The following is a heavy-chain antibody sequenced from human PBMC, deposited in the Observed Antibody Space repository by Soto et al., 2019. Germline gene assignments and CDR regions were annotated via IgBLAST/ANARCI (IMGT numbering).Heavy chain of an antibody. V-gene: IGHV1-24*01. Sequence: ASVKVSCKVSGYTLTELSMHWVRQDPGKGLEWMGGFDPEDGETIYAQKFQGRVTMTEDSSTDTAYMELSSLRSEDTAVYYCATGAFNIHDAFDIWGQGTMVTVSS. J-gene: IGHJ3*02. CDR2: FDPEDGET. CDR3: ATGAFNIHDAFDI. CDR1: GYTLTELS. D-gene: IGHD5-18*01.